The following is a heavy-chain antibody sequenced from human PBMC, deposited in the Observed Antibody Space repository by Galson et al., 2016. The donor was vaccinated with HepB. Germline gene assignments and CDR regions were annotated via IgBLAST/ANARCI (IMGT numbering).Heavy chain of an antibody. CDR3: ARVQEGRIGEDYFDY. CDR1: YGSIISYY. CDR2: IYYSGNT. V-gene: IGHV4-59*01. Sequence: SETLSLTCTVSYGSIISYYWTWIRQPPGKGLEWIGFIYYSGNTYYNSSLKSRVTISVDTSKNQFSLKLSSVTAADTAVYYCARVQEGRIGEDYFDYWGPGTLVTVSS. J-gene: IGHJ4*02. D-gene: IGHD3-10*01.